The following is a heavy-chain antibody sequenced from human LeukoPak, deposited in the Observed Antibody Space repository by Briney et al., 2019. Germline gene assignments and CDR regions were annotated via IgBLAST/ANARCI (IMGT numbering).Heavy chain of an antibody. Sequence: GGSLRLSCAASGFTFSSYWMSWVRQAPGKGLEWVANIKQDGSEKYYVDSVKGRFAISRDNAKNSLYLQMNSLRAEDTAVYYCARVLTWNDVSVDAFDIWGQGTMVTVSS. CDR2: IKQDGSEK. V-gene: IGHV3-7*01. CDR1: GFTFSSYW. CDR3: ARVLTWNDVSVDAFDI. D-gene: IGHD1-1*01. J-gene: IGHJ3*02.